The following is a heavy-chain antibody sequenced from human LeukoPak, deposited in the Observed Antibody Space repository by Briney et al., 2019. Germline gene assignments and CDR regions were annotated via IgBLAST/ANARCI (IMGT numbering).Heavy chain of an antibody. D-gene: IGHD2-15*01. CDR1: GYTFTGYY. V-gene: IGHV1-2*02. Sequence: ASVKVSCKASGYTFTGYYMHWVRQAPGQGLEWMGWINPNSGGTNYAQKFQGRVTMTRDTSISTAYMELSRLRSDDTAVYYCARAVVVVAATILYNWFDLWGQGTLVTVSS. J-gene: IGHJ5*02. CDR3: ARAVVVVAATILYNWFDL. CDR2: INPNSGGT.